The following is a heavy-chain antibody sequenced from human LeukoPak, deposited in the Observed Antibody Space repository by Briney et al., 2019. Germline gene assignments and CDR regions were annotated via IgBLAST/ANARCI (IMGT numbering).Heavy chain of an antibody. CDR3: ATNLRYSSSSGY. CDR1: GFTFSSYA. J-gene: IGHJ4*02. V-gene: IGHV3-23*01. Sequence: GGSLRLSCAASGFTFSSYAMSWVRQAPGKRLEWVSAFRGSGGSTYYADSVKGRFTISRDNSENTLYLQMNSLRAEDTAVYYCATNLRYSSSSGYWGQGTLVTVSS. D-gene: IGHD6-6*01. CDR2: FRGSGGST.